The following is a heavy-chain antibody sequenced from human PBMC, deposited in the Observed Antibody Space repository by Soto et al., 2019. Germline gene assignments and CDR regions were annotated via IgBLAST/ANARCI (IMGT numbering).Heavy chain of an antibody. Sequence: QLQLQESGPGLVKPSETLSLTCTVSGGSISSSSYYWGWIRQPPGEGLEWIGSIYYSGSNYYNPSLKSRVTISRDTYKNQFSLKLSSVTAADTAVYYCARHSSSYEGYYYYYTDVWGKGTTVTVSS. CDR3: ARHSSSYEGYYYYYTDV. CDR2: IYYSGSN. V-gene: IGHV4-39*01. CDR1: GGSISSSSYY. D-gene: IGHD5-12*01. J-gene: IGHJ6*03.